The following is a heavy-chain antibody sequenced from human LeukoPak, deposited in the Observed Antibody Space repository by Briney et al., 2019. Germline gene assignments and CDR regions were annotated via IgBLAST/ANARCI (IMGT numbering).Heavy chain of an antibody. J-gene: IGHJ4*02. CDR1: GGSISSYY. Sequence: SETLSLTCTVSGGSISSYYWSWIRQPPGKGLEWIGYIYYSGSTNYNPSLKSRVTISVDTSKNQFSLKLSSVTAADTAVYHCATDYDSPLGYWGQGTLVTVSS. CDR2: IYYSGST. V-gene: IGHV4-59*01. CDR3: ATDYDSPLGY. D-gene: IGHD5-12*01.